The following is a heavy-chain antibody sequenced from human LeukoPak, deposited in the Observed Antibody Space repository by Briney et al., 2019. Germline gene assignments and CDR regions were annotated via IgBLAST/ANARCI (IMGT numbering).Heavy chain of an antibody. V-gene: IGHV4-59*01. D-gene: IGHD3-22*01. Sequence: SETLSLTCTVSGGSISSYYWSWIRQPPGKGLEWIGYIYYSGSTNYNPSLKSRVTISVDTSKNQLSLKLSSVTAADTAVYYCARLAPPPYYYDSSGYDWGFDPWGQGTLVTVSS. CDR3: ARLAPPPYYYDSSGYDWGFDP. J-gene: IGHJ5*02. CDR2: IYYSGST. CDR1: GGSISSYY.